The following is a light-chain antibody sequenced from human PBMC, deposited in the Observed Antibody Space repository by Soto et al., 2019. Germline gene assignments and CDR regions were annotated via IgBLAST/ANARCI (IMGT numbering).Light chain of an antibody. J-gene: IGKJ4*01. V-gene: IGKV1-39*01. CDR2: DVS. Sequence: HLTHSPASLSASVLYRVTVTFLSSQRMSGWLAWHQQKPGKAPKLLIYDVSALQGGVPSRFSGSGSGTDFTLTISSLQPEDFATYYCQQSYTTPLTFGGGTKVDIK. CDR1: QRMSGW. CDR3: QQSYTTPLT.